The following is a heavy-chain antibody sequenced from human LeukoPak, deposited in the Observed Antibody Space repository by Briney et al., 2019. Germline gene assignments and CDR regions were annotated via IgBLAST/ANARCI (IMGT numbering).Heavy chain of an antibody. CDR3: ARHDSSGYEAFDI. D-gene: IGHD3-22*01. Sequence: SETLSLTCTVSGDSISSGTYYWGWIRQPPGKGLEWIGSIYYSGSTYDNPSLKSRVIISVDMSKNQFSLKLSSVTAADTAVYYCARHDSSGYEAFDIWGQGTMVTVSS. CDR2: IYYSGST. V-gene: IGHV4-39*01. CDR1: GDSISSGTYY. J-gene: IGHJ3*02.